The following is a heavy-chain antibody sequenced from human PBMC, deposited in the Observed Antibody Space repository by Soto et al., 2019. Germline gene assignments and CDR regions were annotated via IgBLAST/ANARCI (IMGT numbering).Heavy chain of an antibody. CDR1: GFTFSSYA. D-gene: IGHD6-6*01. J-gene: IGHJ6*03. CDR2: ISGSGGST. CDR3: AKVMVIAARPPYYMDV. V-gene: IGHV3-23*01. Sequence: GGSLRLSCAASGFTFSSYAMSWVRQAPGKGLEWVSAISGSGGSTYYADSVKGRFTISRDNSKNTLYLQMNSLRAEDTAVYYCAKVMVIAARPPYYMDVWGKGTTVTVSS.